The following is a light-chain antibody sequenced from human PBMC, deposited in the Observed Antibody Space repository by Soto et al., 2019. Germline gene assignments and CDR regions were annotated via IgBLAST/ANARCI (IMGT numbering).Light chain of an antibody. Sequence: QSVLTQPPSASGTPGQRVTISCSGSSSNIAGNTVDWYQQFPGTAPKLLIYGNNQRPSGVPDRFSGSKSGTSASLAISGLQSEDEADYFCAAWDDSLNGPVFGGGTQLTVL. J-gene: IGLJ3*02. CDR2: GNN. CDR1: SSNIAGNT. CDR3: AAWDDSLNGPV. V-gene: IGLV1-44*01.